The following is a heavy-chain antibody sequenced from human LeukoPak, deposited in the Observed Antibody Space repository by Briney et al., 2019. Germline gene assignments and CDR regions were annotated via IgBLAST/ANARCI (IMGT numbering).Heavy chain of an antibody. CDR2: ISYDGSNK. CDR1: GFTFSSYG. CDR3: AKGTHTATFSSLGY. V-gene: IGHV3-30*18. Sequence: PGGSLRLSCAASGFTFSSYGMHWVRQAPGKGLEWVAVISYDGSNKYYADSVKGRFTISRDNSRNTLYLQMNSLRAEDTAVYYCAKGTHTATFSSLGYWGQGTLVTVSS. D-gene: IGHD2-15*01. J-gene: IGHJ4*02.